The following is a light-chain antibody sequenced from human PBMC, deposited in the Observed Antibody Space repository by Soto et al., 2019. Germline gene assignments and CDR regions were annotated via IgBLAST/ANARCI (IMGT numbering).Light chain of an antibody. CDR3: QQYKNWPRT. CDR2: GAS. CDR1: QSINSN. V-gene: IGKV3-15*01. Sequence: EIVLAQSPATLSLSPGERATLSCRASQSINSNYFAWYQQKPGQAPRLLIYGASTRATDMPGTFSGSGSGTEFTLAISSLQSEDFAVYYCQQYKNWPRTFGQGTKVDIK. J-gene: IGKJ1*01.